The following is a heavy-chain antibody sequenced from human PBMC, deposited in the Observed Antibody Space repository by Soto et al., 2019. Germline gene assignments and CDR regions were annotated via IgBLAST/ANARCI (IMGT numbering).Heavy chain of an antibody. D-gene: IGHD4-17*01. CDR3: ASPNYGGNGARNYYYYYGMDV. J-gene: IGHJ6*02. CDR2: IIPIFGTA. Sequence: EASVKVSCKASGGTFSSYAISWVRQAPGQGLEWMGGIIPIFGTANYAQKFQGRVTITADKSTSTAYMELSSLRSEDTAVYYCASPNYGGNGARNYYYYYGMDVWGQGTTVTVSS. CDR1: GGTFSSYA. V-gene: IGHV1-69*06.